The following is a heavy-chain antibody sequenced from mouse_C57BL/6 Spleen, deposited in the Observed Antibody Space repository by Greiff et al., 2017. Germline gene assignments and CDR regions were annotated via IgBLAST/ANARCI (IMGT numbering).Heavy chain of an antibody. D-gene: IGHD2-5*01. CDR2: IYPRDGST. Sequence: QVQLQQSGPELVKPGASVRLSCKASGYPFTSYDITWVKQRPGQGLEWIGWIYPRDGSTKYNEKFKGKATLTVDTSSSTAYMELHSLTSEDSSVYFCARNSNDYWGQGTTLTVSS. J-gene: IGHJ2*01. V-gene: IGHV1-85*01. CDR3: ARNSNDY. CDR1: GYPFTSYD.